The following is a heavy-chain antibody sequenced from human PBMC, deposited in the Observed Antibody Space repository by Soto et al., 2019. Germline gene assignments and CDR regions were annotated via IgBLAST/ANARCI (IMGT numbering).Heavy chain of an antibody. J-gene: IGHJ6*02. CDR2: IYWDEDK. CDR3: AHKGGRGAGMDV. Sequence: QITLKESGPTLVKPTQTLTLTCTFSGFSLSTNRVGVGWIRQPPGKALEWLALIYWDEDKRYSPSLNNRLTIXKXXATDEVVLTMTNMDPVDTGTYYCAHKGGRGAGMDVWGQGTTVTVSS. CDR1: GFSLSTNRVG. D-gene: IGHD2-15*01. V-gene: IGHV2-5*02.